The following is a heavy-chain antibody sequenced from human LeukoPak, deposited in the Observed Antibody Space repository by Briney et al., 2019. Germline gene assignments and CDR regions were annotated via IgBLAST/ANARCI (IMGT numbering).Heavy chain of an antibody. D-gene: IGHD3-9*01. V-gene: IGHV4-4*09. CDR2: IYTSGST. CDR1: GGSISSYY. Sequence: SETLSLTCTVSGGSISSYYWSWIRQPPGKGLEWIGYIYTSGSTNYSPSLKSRVTISVDTSKNQFSLKLSSVTAADTAVYYCARHDWLAPFDYWGQGTLVTVSS. J-gene: IGHJ4*02. CDR3: ARHDWLAPFDY.